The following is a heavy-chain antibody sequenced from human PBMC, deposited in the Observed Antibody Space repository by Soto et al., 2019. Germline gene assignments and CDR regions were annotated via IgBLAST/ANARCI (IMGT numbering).Heavy chain of an antibody. V-gene: IGHV4-59*01. Sequence: SETLSLSFTVSGGSISSYYWSCIRPPPGKVRDWIVYIYYSGSTNYNPSLKSRVTISVDTSKNQFSLKLSYVTAADTAVYYCPRILPLYSSSSGFDPWGQGTLVTVSS. CDR1: GGSISSYY. CDR3: PRILPLYSSSSGFDP. CDR2: IYYSGST. D-gene: IGHD6-13*01. J-gene: IGHJ5*02.